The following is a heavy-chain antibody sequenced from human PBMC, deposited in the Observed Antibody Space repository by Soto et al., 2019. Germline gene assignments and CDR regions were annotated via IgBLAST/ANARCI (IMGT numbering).Heavy chain of an antibody. CDR3: ARGRDGYKEDAFDI. J-gene: IGHJ3*02. V-gene: IGHV4-59*01. CDR1: GGSISSYY. Sequence: PSETLSLTCTVSGGSISSYYWSWIRQPPGKGLEWIGYIYYSGSTNYNPSLKSRVTISVDTSKNQFSLKLSSVTAADTAVYYCARGRDGYKEDAFDIWGQGTMVTVSS. CDR2: IYYSGST. D-gene: IGHD5-12*01.